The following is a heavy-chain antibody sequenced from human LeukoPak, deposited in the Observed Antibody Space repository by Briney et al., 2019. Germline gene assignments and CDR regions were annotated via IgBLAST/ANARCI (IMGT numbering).Heavy chain of an antibody. D-gene: IGHD6-19*01. V-gene: IGHV4-59*01. CDR2: IYYSGST. CDR3: ARVSPGIAVAGSNWFDP. CDR1: GGSINSYY. J-gene: IGHJ5*02. Sequence: SETLSLTCTVSGGSINSYYWSWIRQPPGKGLEWIGHIYYSGSTNYNPSLKSRVTISVDTSKNQFSLKLSSVTAADTAGYYCARVSPGIAVAGSNWFDPWGQGTLVTVSS.